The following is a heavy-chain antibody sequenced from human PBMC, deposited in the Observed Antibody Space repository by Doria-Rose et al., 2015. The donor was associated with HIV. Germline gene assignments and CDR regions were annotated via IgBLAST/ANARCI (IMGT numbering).Heavy chain of an antibody. CDR3: ATGVTLDY. V-gene: IGHV3-21*01. CDR2: ISSTSAYI. CDR1: GFTFSSHR. Sequence: VQLQGSGGGLARPGGSLRLSCATSGFTFSSHRINWVRQAPGKGLEWVSSISSTSAYINYADSVRGRFTISGDNARNSLYLQMDSLRAEDTAIYYCATGVTLDYWGQGTLVTVSS. D-gene: IGHD3-10*01. J-gene: IGHJ4*02.